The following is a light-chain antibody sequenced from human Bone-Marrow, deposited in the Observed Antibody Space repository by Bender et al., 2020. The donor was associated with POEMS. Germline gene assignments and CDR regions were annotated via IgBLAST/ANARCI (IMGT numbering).Light chain of an antibody. CDR1: SSDVGGYNY. Sequence: QSALTQPASVSGSPGQSITIPCTGTSSDVGGYNYVSWYQQHPGKAPKLMIFYVNNRPSGVSNRVTGSQSGHTASLTISGRQAEDEADYYCTSYTSSRSVVFGGGTKLSVL. CDR2: YVN. V-gene: IGLV2-14*01. CDR3: TSYTSSRSVV. J-gene: IGLJ2*01.